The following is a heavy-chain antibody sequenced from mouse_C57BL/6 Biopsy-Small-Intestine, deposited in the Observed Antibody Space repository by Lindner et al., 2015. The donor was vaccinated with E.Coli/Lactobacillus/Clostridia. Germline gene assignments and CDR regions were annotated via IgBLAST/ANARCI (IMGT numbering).Heavy chain of an antibody. CDR1: GFTFTDYY. CDR2: IRNKANGYTT. D-gene: IGHD1-1*01. V-gene: IGHV7-3*01. Sequence: VQLQESGGGLEQPGGSLSLSCAASGFTFTDYYMSWVRQPPGKALEWLGFIRNKANGYTTEYSASVKGRFTISRDNSQSILYLQMNALRAEDSATYYCARYTPSYYGSLAYWGQGTLVTVSA. CDR3: ARYTPSYYGSLAY. J-gene: IGHJ3*01.